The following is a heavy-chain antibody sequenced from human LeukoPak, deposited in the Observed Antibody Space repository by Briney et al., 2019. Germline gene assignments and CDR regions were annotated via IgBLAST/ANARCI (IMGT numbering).Heavy chain of an antibody. CDR2: INGDGSTP. CDR1: GFAFNKNW. J-gene: IGHJ4*02. CDR3: ATGNYYDSRGYYTFGH. Sequence: PGGSLRLSCAASGFAFNKNWMHSVRQTPGKGLVWVSRINGDGSTPSYADSVKGGFTISGDNAKNTLYLQMTSLRAEDTAVYYCATGNYYDSRGYYTFGHWGQGTLVTVSS. D-gene: IGHD3-22*01. V-gene: IGHV3-74*01.